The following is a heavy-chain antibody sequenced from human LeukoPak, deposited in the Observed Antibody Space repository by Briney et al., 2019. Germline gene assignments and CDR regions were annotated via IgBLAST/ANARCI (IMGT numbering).Heavy chain of an antibody. Sequence: SETLSLTCTFSGGSISSYYWSWIRQPAGKGLEWIGRIYASGSTNYNPSLKSRVTMTVYTSKNQFSLKLSSVTAADTAVYYCARGRRDYDAFDIWGQGTMVTVSS. CDR1: GGSISSYY. CDR3: ARGRRDYDAFDI. J-gene: IGHJ3*02. CDR2: IYASGST. D-gene: IGHD4-11*01. V-gene: IGHV4-4*07.